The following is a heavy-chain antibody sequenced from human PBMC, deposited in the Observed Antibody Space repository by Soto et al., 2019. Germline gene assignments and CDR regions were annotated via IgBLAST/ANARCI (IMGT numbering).Heavy chain of an antibody. CDR3: AKANTHLIVVATDY. D-gene: IGHD3-22*01. V-gene: IGHV3-23*01. Sequence: ESLKISCAASGFTFSSYAMSWVRQAPGKGLEWVSAISGSGGSTYYADSVKGRFTISRDNSKNTLYLQMNSLRAEDTAVYYCAKANTHLIVVATDYWGQGTLVTVSS. CDR1: GFTFSSYA. J-gene: IGHJ4*02. CDR2: ISGSGGST.